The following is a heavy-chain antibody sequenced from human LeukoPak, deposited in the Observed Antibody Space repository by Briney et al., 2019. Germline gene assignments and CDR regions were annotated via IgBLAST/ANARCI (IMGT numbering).Heavy chain of an antibody. CDR2: INGGVGAT. J-gene: IGHJ4*02. CDR1: GFSFGRYA. D-gene: IGHD3-22*01. CDR3: ATAAYDSGSYIVNHDY. V-gene: IGHV3-23*01. Sequence: PGGSLRLSCAASGFSFGRYAMSWVRRAPGKGLEWVSTINGGVGATYDADSVKGRFTISRDNSKNTLYLQMSSLRAEDTAVYYCATAAYDSGSYIVNHDYWGQGTLVTVSS.